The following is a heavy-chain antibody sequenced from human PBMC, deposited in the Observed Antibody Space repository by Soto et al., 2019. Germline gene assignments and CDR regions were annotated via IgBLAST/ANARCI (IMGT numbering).Heavy chain of an antibody. Sequence: VGSLRLSCAASGFIFKMYWMHWVRQSPGKGLVXISXIXXDGTXSXXAXXXRGRFTISRDNVNDTLYLQMNNLRAEASGLYYCTRGPRPISTGTGAYWGQGTQVT. V-gene: IGHV3-74*01. J-gene: IGHJ4*02. D-gene: IGHD3-10*01. CDR3: TRGPRPISTGTGAY. CDR1: GFIFKMYW. CDR2: IXXDGTXS.